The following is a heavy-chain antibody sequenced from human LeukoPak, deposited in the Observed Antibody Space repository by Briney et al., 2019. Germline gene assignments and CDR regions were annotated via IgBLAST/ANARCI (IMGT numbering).Heavy chain of an antibody. Sequence: SQTLSLTCAVSGGSISSGGYSWSWIRQPPGKGLEWIGYIYHSGSTYYNPSLKSRVTISVDRSKNQFSLKLSSVTAADTAVYYCARVTREEEYYFDYWGQGTLATVSS. V-gene: IGHV4-30-2*01. D-gene: IGHD2-21*02. CDR1: GGSISSGGYS. CDR3: ARVTREEEYYFDY. J-gene: IGHJ4*02. CDR2: IYHSGST.